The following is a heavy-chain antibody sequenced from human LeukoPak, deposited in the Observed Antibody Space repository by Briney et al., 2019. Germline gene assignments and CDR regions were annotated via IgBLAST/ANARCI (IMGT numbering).Heavy chain of an antibody. Sequence: GVSLKISCKGSGYSFTSYWIGWVRQMPGKGLEWMGIIYPGDSDTRYSPSFQGQVTISADKSISTAYLQWSSLKASDTAMYYCAGVYYYDSSGLLNWFDPWGQGTLVTVSS. CDR2: IYPGDSDT. V-gene: IGHV5-51*01. CDR3: AGVYYYDSSGLLNWFDP. CDR1: GYSFTSYW. J-gene: IGHJ5*02. D-gene: IGHD3-22*01.